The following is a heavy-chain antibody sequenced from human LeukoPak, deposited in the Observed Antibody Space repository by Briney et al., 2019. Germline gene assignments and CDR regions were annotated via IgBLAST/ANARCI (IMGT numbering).Heavy chain of an antibody. J-gene: IGHJ4*02. CDR1: GGSFSGYY. CDR2: INHSGST. CDR3: ARRATNSRLSMVRGVIVAANNHHFDY. Sequence: PSETLSLTCAVYGGSFSGYYWSWLRQPPGRGLEWIGEINHSGSTNYNPSLKSRGTISIDTSKNQFSLNLSSVAAADTAVYYCARRATNSRLSMVRGVIVAANNHHFDYWGQGTLVTVSS. V-gene: IGHV4-34*01. D-gene: IGHD3-10*01.